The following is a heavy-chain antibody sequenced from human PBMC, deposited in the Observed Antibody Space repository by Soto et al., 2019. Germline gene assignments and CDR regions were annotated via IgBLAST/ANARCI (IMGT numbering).Heavy chain of an antibody. V-gene: IGHV1-69*12. CDR2: IIPIFGTA. J-gene: IGHJ6*02. CDR3: GRDPQVVAATPGGNYYYGMDV. Sequence: QVQLVQSGAEVKKPGSSVKVSCKASGGTFSSYAISWVRQAPGQGLEWMGGIIPIFGTANYAQKFQGRVTRTADASTSTAYIELRSMRSEDTAVYSCGRDPQVVAATPGGNYYYGMDVWGQGTTVTVSS. D-gene: IGHD2-15*01. CDR1: GGTFSSYA.